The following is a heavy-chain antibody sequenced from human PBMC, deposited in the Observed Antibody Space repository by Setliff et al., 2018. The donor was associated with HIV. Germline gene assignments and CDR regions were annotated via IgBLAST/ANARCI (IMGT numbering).Heavy chain of an antibody. D-gene: IGHD6-19*01. V-gene: IGHV1-46*01. CDR1: GYTFTTYP. J-gene: IGHJ4*01. CDR3: ARNQGDSSGWYAGDY. Sequence: ASVKVSCKASGYTFTTYPMHWVRQAPGQGLEWMGVINTSGGSAGYAEKFRGRVTMTRDTSTNTVYMDLRNLRSEDAAVYYCARNQGDSSGWYAGDYWGHGTLVTVSS. CDR2: INTSGGSA.